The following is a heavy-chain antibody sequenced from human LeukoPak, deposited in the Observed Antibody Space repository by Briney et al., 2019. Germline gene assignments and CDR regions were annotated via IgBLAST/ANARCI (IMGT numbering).Heavy chain of an antibody. CDR1: GFSFSDYY. CDR2: IGSSGSPI. D-gene: IGHD6-6*01. CDR3: TRDPRVVDY. Sequence: GGSLRLSCAASGFSFSDYYMTWIRQAPGKGLEWVSFIGSSGSPIFYADSVKGRFTMSRDNAKNSLYLQMNSLRAEDTAVYYCTRDPRVVDYWGQGTLVTVSS. J-gene: IGHJ4*02. V-gene: IGHV3-11*01.